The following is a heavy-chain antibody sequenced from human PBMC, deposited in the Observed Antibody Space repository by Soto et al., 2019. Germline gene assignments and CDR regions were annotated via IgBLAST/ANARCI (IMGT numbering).Heavy chain of an antibody. D-gene: IGHD4-17*01. CDR1: GYTFTSYG. Sequence: QVQLVQSGAEVKKPGASVKVSCKASGYTFTSYGISWVRQAPGQGLEWMGWISAYIGNTNYAQKLQGRVTMTTDTSTSTAYMELRSLRSDDTAVYYCARVFSSRKDYADGAFDIWGQGTMVTVSS. CDR2: ISAYIGNT. J-gene: IGHJ3*02. V-gene: IGHV1-18*01. CDR3: ARVFSSRKDYADGAFDI.